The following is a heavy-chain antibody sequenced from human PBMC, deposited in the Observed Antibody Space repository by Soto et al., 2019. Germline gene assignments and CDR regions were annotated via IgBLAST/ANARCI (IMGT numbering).Heavy chain of an antibody. CDR2: ISSSSSTI. CDR3: ARDLGITGTTAPNWFDP. J-gene: IGHJ5*02. CDR1: GFTFSSYS. Sequence: GGSLRLSCAASGFTFSSYSMNWVRQAPGKGLEWVSYISSSSSTIYYADSVKGRFTISRDNAKNSLYLQMNSLRDEDTAVYYCARDLGITGTTAPNWFDPWGQGTLVTVTS. V-gene: IGHV3-48*02. D-gene: IGHD1-20*01.